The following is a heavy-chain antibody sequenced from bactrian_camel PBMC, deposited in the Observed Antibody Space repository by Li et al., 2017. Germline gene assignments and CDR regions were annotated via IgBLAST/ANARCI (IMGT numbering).Heavy chain of an antibody. J-gene: IGHJ4*01. CDR1: GFTFSSYY. D-gene: IGHD7*01. CDR3: TTGDTWWSEYNV. Sequence: HVQLVESGGGLVQPGGSLRLSCAASGFTFSSYYMSWVRQAPGKGLEWVSSIYTGGGSTYYADSVKGRFTISKDNAKNTLYLQMNSLKPEDTALYYCTTGDTWWSEYNVWGQGTQVTVS. CDR2: IYTGGGST. V-gene: IGHV3-2*01.